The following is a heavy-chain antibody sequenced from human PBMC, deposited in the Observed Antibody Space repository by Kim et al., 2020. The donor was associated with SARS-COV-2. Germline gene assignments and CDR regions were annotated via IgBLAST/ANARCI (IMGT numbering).Heavy chain of an antibody. CDR3: ARLLVGATQSYLSYYYYMDV. Sequence: ASVKVSCKASGYTFTGYYMHWVRQAPGQGLEWMGWINPNSGGTNYAQKFQGRVTMTRDTSISTAYMELSRLRSDDTAVYYCARLLVGATQSYLSYYYYMDVWGKGTTVTVSS. D-gene: IGHD1-26*01. CDR1: GYTFTGYY. J-gene: IGHJ6*03. V-gene: IGHV1-2*02. CDR2: INPNSGGT.